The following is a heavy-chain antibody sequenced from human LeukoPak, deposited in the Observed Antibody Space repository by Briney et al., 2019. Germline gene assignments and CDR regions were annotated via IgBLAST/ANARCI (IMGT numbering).Heavy chain of an antibody. CDR3: ATDRAPQWELPQFDY. V-gene: IGHV1-69*05. J-gene: IGHJ4*02. CDR1: GGTFSSYA. CDR2: IIPIFGTA. Sequence: GASVKVPCKASGGTFSSYAISWVRQAPGQGLEWMGGIIPIFGTANYAQKFQGRVTITTDESTSTAYMELSSLRSEDTAVYYCATDRAPQWELPQFDYWGQGTLVTVSS. D-gene: IGHD1-26*01.